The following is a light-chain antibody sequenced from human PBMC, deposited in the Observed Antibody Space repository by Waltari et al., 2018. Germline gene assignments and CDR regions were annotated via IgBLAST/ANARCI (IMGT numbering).Light chain of an antibody. V-gene: IGLV2-23*02. Sequence: QSALTQPASVSGSPGQPIPISCTGPRSDVGNYKRVSWYQQHPGKAPKLMIYAVSKRPSGVSDRFSGSKSGDMASLTISGLQPEDEAEYFCSSYAGSSKGVFGGGTKVTVL. J-gene: IGLJ2*01. CDR3: SSYAGSSKGV. CDR1: RSDVGNYKR. CDR2: AVS.